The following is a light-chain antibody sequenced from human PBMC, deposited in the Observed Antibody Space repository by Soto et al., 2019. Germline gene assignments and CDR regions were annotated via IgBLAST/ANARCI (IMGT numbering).Light chain of an antibody. CDR2: DAS. V-gene: IGKV1-5*01. CDR3: QQHNSFSIT. Sequence: DIQMTQSPSSLSASVGDRVTITCRASQSVNTYLHWYQQKAGQAPKFLIYDASSLESGVPSRFSGSGSGTEFTLTISSLQPDDFATYYCQQHNSFSITFGQGTRLEIK. J-gene: IGKJ5*01. CDR1: QSVNTY.